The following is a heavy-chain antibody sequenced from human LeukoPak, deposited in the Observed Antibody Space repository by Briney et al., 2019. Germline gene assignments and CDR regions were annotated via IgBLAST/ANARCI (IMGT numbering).Heavy chain of an antibody. CDR3: ARGRYCSSTSCYEGGYYGMDV. D-gene: IGHD2-2*01. CDR2: IGTAGDP. V-gene: IGHV3-13*05. Sequence: PGGSLRLSCAASGFTFSSYDMHWVRQATGKGLEWVSAIGTAGDPYYPGSVKGRFTISRENAKNSLYLQMNNLRAGDTAVYYCARGRYCSSTSCYEGGYYGMDVWGKGTTVTVSS. CDR1: GFTFSSYD. J-gene: IGHJ6*04.